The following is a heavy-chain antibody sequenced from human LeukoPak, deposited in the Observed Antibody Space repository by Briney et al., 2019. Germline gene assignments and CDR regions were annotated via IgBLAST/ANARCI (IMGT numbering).Heavy chain of an antibody. CDR3: ARDGNPYCSGGNCFLDH. D-gene: IGHD2-15*01. CDR2: ISCSGGRT. Sequence: GGSLRLSCAASGFTFSIYAMSWVRQAPGQGLGWASVISCSGGRTYYTDSVRGRFTISRDNSKNTVYLLMNSLRADDTAVYYCARDGNPYCSGGNCFLDHWGQGTLVTVSS. J-gene: IGHJ4*02. V-gene: IGHV3-23*01. CDR1: GFTFSIYA.